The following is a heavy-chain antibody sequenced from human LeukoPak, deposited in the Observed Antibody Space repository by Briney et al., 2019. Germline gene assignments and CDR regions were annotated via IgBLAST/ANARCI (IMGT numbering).Heavy chain of an antibody. D-gene: IGHD3-22*01. CDR1: GFTFSSYG. CDR3: TTMIVVVIPPEGMDV. CDR2: ISYDGSNK. V-gene: IGHV3-30*03. Sequence: GGSLRLSCAASGFTFSSYGMHWVRQAPGKGLEWVAVISYDGSNKYYADSVKGRFTISGDNSKNTLYLQMNSLRAEDTAVYYCTTMIVVVIPPEGMDVWGQGTTVTVSS. J-gene: IGHJ6*02.